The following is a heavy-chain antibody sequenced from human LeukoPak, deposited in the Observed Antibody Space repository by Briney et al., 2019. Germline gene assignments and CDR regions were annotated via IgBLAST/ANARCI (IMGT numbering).Heavy chain of an antibody. D-gene: IGHD2/OR15-2a*01. V-gene: IGHV3-9*01. Sequence: GRSLRLSCAASGFTFDDYAMHWVRQAPGKGLEWVSGISWNSGSIGYADSVKGRFTISRDNAKNSLYLQMSSLRAEDTALYYCARVNLEGIYDWYFDLWGRGTLVTVSS. J-gene: IGHJ2*01. CDR2: ISWNSGSI. CDR1: GFTFDDYA. CDR3: ARVNLEGIYDWYFDL.